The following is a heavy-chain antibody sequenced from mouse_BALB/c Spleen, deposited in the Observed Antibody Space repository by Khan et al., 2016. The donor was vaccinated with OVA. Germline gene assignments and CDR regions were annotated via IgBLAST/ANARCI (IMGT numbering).Heavy chain of an antibody. D-gene: IGHD2-14*01. CDR2: ISPSSGYT. Sequence: QVQLQQSGTELARPGASVKMSCKASGYTFTTYTMHWVKQRPGQGLEWIGYISPSSGYTNYNQKFKDKATLTADKSSNTAYMQLSSLTSEDSAVFYCAREGAYYRSDGWFAYWGQGTLVTVSA. CDR3: AREGAYYRSDGWFAY. CDR1: GYTFTTYT. V-gene: IGHV1-4*01. J-gene: IGHJ3*01.